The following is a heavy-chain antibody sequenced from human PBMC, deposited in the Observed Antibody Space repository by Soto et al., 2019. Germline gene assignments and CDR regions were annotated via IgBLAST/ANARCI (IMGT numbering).Heavy chain of an antibody. J-gene: IGHJ4*02. Sequence: GNTVKLSCTGSGYSFTSYWIGWVRQLPGKGLEWMGIIYPGDSDTRYSPSFQGQVTISADKSISTAYLQWSSLKASDTAMYYRARQAIAVAEGPDYWGQGTLVTVSS. CDR1: GYSFTSYW. D-gene: IGHD6-19*01. CDR2: IYPGDSDT. V-gene: IGHV5-51*01. CDR3: ARQAIAVAEGPDY.